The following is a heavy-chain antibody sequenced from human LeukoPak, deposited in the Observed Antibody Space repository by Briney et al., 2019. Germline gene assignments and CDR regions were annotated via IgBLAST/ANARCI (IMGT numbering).Heavy chain of an antibody. V-gene: IGHV1-8*01. CDR2: MNPNSGNT. D-gene: IGHD3-3*01. J-gene: IGHJ6*02. CDR1: GYTFTSYD. Sequence: ASVKVSCKASGYTFTSYDINWVRQATGQGLEWMGWMNPNSGNTGCAQKFQGRVTMTRNTSISTAYMELSSLRSEDTAVYYCASGLIFGVVISPDYYYGMDVWGQGTTVTVSS. CDR3: ASGLIFGVVISPDYYYGMDV.